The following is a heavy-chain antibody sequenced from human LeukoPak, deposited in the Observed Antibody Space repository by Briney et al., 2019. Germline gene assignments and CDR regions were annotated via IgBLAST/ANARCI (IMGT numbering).Heavy chain of an antibody. CDR2: ISSSSSYI. CDR1: GFTCSSYS. V-gene: IGHV3-21*01. D-gene: IGHD3-10*01. J-gene: IGHJ4*02. Sequence: GGTLRLSCAASGFTCSSYSMNWVRQAPGKGLEWVSSISSSSSYIYYADSVKGRFTISRDNAKNSLYLQMNSLRAEDTAVYYCARVPSYYYGSGSQNRDDYWGQGTLVTVS. CDR3: ARVPSYYYGSGSQNRDDY.